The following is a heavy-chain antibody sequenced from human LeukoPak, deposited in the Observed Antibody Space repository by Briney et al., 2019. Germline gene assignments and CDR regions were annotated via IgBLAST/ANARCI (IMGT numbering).Heavy chain of an antibody. J-gene: IGHJ5*02. CDR1: GGTFTNSA. CDR2: IMPLFGTA. D-gene: IGHD4-17*01. Sequence: SVKVSCKTSGGTFTNSAIRWVRQAPGQGLEWLGGIMPLFGTAGSAQKFQGRVTITKDESTRPVYLELPSLTSGDTAVYYCARDVHGDYGSGWFDPWGQGTLVSVSS. CDR3: ARDVHGDYGSGWFDP. V-gene: IGHV1-69*05.